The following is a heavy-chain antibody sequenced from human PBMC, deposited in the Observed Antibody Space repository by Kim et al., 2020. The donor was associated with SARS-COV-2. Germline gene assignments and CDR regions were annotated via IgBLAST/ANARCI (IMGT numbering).Heavy chain of an antibody. CDR3: ARLQYYMDV. J-gene: IGHJ6*03. Sequence: IETHYVDCVKGRVTISGDNGKDELYLQMNSLRAEDTAVYCCARLQYYMDVWGNGTTVTVSS. CDR2: IET. V-gene: IGHV3-7*04.